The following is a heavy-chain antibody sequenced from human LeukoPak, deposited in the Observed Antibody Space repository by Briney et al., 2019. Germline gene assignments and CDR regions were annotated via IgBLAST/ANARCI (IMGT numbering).Heavy chain of an antibody. J-gene: IGHJ5*02. D-gene: IGHD5-12*01. CDR1: LCIFISYA. V-gene: IGHV1-69*17. CDR3: AGYDQEGKDWFDP. Sequence: ESSVPVSCMGSLCIFISYAIRGLRQAPGRGREWMGRIIYIFCIANYAKRFQGRITITEAKSTSTAYMKPSRLKSEDTAVYYCAGYDQEGKDWFDPWGQGTLVTVSS. CDR2: IIYIFCIA.